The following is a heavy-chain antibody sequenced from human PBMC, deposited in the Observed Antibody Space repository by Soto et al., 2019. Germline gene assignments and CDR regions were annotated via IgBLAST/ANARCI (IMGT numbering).Heavy chain of an antibody. V-gene: IGHV4-4*07. CDR3: VRDGTKTLRDWFDP. J-gene: IGHJ5*02. Sequence: SETLSLTCTVSGASISGFYWSWIRKSAGKGLEWIGRIYATGTTDYNPSRKSRVMMSVDTSKKQFSLKLRSVTAADTAVYYCVRDGTKTLRDWFDPWGQGISVTVSS. D-gene: IGHD1-1*01. CDR1: GASISGFY. CDR2: IYATGTT.